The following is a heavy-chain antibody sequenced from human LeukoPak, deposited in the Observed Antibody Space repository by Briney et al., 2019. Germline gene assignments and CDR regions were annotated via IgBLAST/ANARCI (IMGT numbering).Heavy chain of an antibody. Sequence: PGGSLRLSCAASRFTFSSYWMSWVRQAPGKGLEWVANIKQDGSEKYYADSVKGRFTISRDNAKNSLYLQMNSLRPEDTALYYCAKDGLYASGLGNWFDPWGQGTLVTVSS. CDR3: AKDGLYASGLGNWFDP. V-gene: IGHV3-7*03. J-gene: IGHJ5*02. D-gene: IGHD3-10*01. CDR1: RFTFSSYW. CDR2: IKQDGSEK.